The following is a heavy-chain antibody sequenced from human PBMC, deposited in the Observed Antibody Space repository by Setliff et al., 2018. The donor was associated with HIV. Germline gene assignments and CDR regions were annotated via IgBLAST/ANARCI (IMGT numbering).Heavy chain of an antibody. D-gene: IGHD3-3*02. CDR2: IKSKIDGGTR. V-gene: IGHV3-15*01. Sequence: GGSLRLSCTAYGFTFNNTWMSWVRKAPGKGLGWVGRIKSKIDGGTRDYAAPVKGRFSLSRDDSKNTLYLQMNSLKIEDTAVYYCTPPTIFGVVFDYWGQGALVTVSS. CDR3: TPPTIFGVVFDY. J-gene: IGHJ4*02. CDR1: GFTFNNTW.